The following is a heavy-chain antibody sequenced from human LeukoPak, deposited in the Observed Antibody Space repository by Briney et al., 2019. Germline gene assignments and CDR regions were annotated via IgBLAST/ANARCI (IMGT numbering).Heavy chain of an antibody. V-gene: IGHV4-59*01. CDR3: ARDHTGDSSGPEAAYTDV. J-gene: IGHJ6*03. D-gene: IGHD6-19*01. CDR2: IYYRGST. CDR1: GGSISSDY. Sequence: KPSETLSLTCTVSGGSISSDYWSWIRQPPGKGLEWIGYIYYRGSTNYNPSLKSRVTISVDTSKNQFSLKLSSVTAADTAVYYCARDHTGDSSGPEAAYTDVWGKGTTVTVSS.